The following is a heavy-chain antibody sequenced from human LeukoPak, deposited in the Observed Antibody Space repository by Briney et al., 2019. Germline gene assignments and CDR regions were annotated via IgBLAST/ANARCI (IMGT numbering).Heavy chain of an antibody. CDR1: GFIFSSYA. CDR3: ARGIAVAGLYYFDY. CDR2: ISSNGGTT. V-gene: IGHV3-64*01. Sequence: GGSLRLSCAASGFIFSSYAMHWVRQAPGKGLEYVSAISSNGGTTYYANSVKGRFTISRDNSKNTLYLQMGSLRTEDMAVYYCARGIAVAGLYYFDYWGQGTLVTVSS. D-gene: IGHD6-19*01. J-gene: IGHJ4*02.